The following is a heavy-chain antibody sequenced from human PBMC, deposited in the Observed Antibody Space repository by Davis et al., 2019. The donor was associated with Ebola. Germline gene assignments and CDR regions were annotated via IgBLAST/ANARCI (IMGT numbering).Heavy chain of an antibody. Sequence: GGSLKISCAASGFTFSSYAMHWVRQAPGKGLEYVSAISSNGGSTYYADSVKGRFTISRDNSKNTLYLQMNSLRAEDTAVYYCASITIWVYGMDVWGQGTTVTVSS. J-gene: IGHJ6*02. V-gene: IGHV3-64*04. D-gene: IGHD3-3*01. CDR3: ASITIWVYGMDV. CDR2: ISSNGGST. CDR1: GFTFSSYA.